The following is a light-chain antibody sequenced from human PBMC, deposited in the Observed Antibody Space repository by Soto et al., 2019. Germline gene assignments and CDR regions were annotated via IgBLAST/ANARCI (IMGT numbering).Light chain of an antibody. CDR1: QSLLHSNGYNY. V-gene: IGKV2-28*01. CDR2: LGS. CDR3: MQGLQTPPLIT. Sequence: EIVMTQSPVSLPVTPGEPASISCRSSQSLLHSNGYNYLDWYLQKPGQSPQVLIYLGSNRSSGVPDRFSGSGSGTDFTLKSSRVEAEDVGVYYCMQGLQTPPLITFGQGTRLEIK. J-gene: IGKJ5*01.